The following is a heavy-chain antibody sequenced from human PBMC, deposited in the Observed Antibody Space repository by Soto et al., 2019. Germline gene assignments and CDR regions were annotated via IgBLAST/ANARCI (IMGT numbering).Heavy chain of an antibody. D-gene: IGHD6-13*01. CDR3: ARLDADDSSSWHALES. CDR2: IYYSGST. J-gene: IGHJ5*02. V-gene: IGHV4-39*01. Sequence: QLQLQESGPGLVKPSETLSLTCTVSGGSISSSSYYWGWIRQPPGKGLEWIGSIYYSGSTYYNPSLKSRVTISVDTSKHQFSPKLSSVTAADTAVYYCARLDADDSSSWHALESWGQGTLVTVSS. CDR1: GGSISSSSYY.